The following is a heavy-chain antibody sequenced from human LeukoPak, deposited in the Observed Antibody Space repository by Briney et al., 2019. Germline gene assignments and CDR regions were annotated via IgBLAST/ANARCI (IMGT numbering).Heavy chain of an antibody. J-gene: IGHJ6*03. CDR2: MNPNSGNT. CDR3: ARSTGYSSSWYYYYYYYMDV. CDR1: GYTFTSYA. V-gene: IGHV1-8*03. D-gene: IGHD6-13*01. Sequence: ASLKVSCKASGYTFTSYAINWVRQDTGQGLEWMGWMNPNSGNTGYAQKFQGRVTITRNTSISTAYIELSSLRSEDTAVYYCARSTGYSSSWYYYYYYYMDVWGKGTTVTVSS.